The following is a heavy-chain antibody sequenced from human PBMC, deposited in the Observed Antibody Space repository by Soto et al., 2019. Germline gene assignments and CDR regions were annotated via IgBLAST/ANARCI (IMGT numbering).Heavy chain of an antibody. CDR1: GYTFTSYA. D-gene: IGHD1-1*01. CDR3: ARGPNWNDYYYYFMGV. CDR2: INAGNGNT. J-gene: IGHJ6*03. V-gene: IGHV1-3*01. Sequence: GASVKVSCKASGYTFTSYAMHWVRQAPGQRHEWMGWINAGNGNTKYSQKFQGRVTITRDTSASTAYMELSSLRSEDTAVYYCARGPNWNDYYYYFMGVWGKGTTVTVSS.